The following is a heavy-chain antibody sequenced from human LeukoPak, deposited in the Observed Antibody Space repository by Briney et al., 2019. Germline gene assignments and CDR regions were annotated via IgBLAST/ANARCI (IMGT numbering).Heavy chain of an antibody. D-gene: IGHD2-2*01. CDR3: AKSGRGCSSTSCLGGYYYYMDV. J-gene: IGHJ6*03. V-gene: IGHV3-23*01. CDR2: ITGSGGST. CDR1: GFTFSNYG. Sequence: PGGSLRLSCAASGFTFSNYGLSWVRQAPGKGLEWVSGITGSGGSTYYADSVKGRFTISRDNSKNTLYLQMNSLRAEDTAVYYCAKSGRGCSSTSCLGGYYYYMDVWGKGTTVTVSS.